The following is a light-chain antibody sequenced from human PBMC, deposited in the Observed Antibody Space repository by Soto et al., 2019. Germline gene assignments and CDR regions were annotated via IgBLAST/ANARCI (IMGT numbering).Light chain of an antibody. CDR3: QTWGTGTRGV. Sequence: QPVLTQSPSASASMGASVKLTCTLRSGHSSYAIAWHQQQPEKGPRYLMKLNSDGSHSKGDGIPDRFSGSSSGAERYLTISSLQSEDVADYYCQTWGTGTRGVFGGGTKLTVL. CDR2: LNSDGSH. CDR1: SGHSSYA. V-gene: IGLV4-69*01. J-gene: IGLJ3*02.